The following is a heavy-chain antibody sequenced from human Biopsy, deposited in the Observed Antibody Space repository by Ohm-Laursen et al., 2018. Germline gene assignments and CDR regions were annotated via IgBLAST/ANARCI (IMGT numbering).Heavy chain of an antibody. Sequence: TLSLTCTVSGGSIGGGEYYWNWIRQHPGKGLEWIGLISYSGTTFYNPSLESLLTISIDTSENHFSLNLRSVTAADTAVYYCARGVPHYDGSGFPLAGYWYFDLWGRGTLVTVSS. CDR2: ISYSGTT. CDR1: GGSIGGGEYY. J-gene: IGHJ2*01. V-gene: IGHV4-31*01. D-gene: IGHD3-22*01. CDR3: ARGVPHYDGSGFPLAGYWYFDL.